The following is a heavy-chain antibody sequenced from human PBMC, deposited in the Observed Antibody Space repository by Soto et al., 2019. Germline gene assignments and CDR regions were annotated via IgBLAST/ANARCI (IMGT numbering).Heavy chain of an antibody. D-gene: IGHD2-21*01. V-gene: IGHV1-8*01. J-gene: IGHJ4*02. CDR1: GYTFTGHD. CDR2: MNPTNGRT. CDR3: ARSPLRWTVVRANFDS. Sequence: ASVKVSCKASGYTFTGHDINWVRQATGQGLEWMGWMNPTNGRTGYAQRFQGRVTMTRNTSISTAYMELSSLRSEDTAVYYCARSPLRWTVVRANFDSWGQGNLVTVSS.